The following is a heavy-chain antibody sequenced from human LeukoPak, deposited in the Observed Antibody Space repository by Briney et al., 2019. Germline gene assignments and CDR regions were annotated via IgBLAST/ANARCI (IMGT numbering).Heavy chain of an antibody. D-gene: IGHD5-12*01. J-gene: IGHJ4*02. CDR1: GGSFRGYY. CDR2: INHNGNT. Sequence: SETLSLTCAVYGGSFRGYYWTWIRQSPGKGLEWIGEINHNGNTKYNPSLKRRVTISADTSKNQFSLKLSSVTAADTAVYYCARVTGYDWESSYDYWGQGTLVTVSS. CDR3: ARVTGYDWESSYDY. V-gene: IGHV4-34*01.